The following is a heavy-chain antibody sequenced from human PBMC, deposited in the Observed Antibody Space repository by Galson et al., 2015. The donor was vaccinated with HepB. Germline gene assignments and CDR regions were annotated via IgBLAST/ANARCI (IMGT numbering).Heavy chain of an antibody. V-gene: IGHV7-4-1*02. CDR1: GYTFTSYA. CDR3: ARDTPIYCSGGSCYSVYAFDI. D-gene: IGHD2-15*01. CDR2: INTNTGNP. J-gene: IGHJ3*02. Sequence: SVKVSCKASGYTFTSYAMNWVRQAPGQGLEWMGWINTNTGNPTYAQGFTGRLVLSLDTSVSTAYLQISSLKAEDTAVYYCARDTPIYCSGGSCYSVYAFDIWGQGTMVTVSS.